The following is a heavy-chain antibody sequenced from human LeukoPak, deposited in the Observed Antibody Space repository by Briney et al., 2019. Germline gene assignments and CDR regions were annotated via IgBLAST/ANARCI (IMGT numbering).Heavy chain of an antibody. CDR2: INPSGGST. Sequence: ASVKVSCKASGYTFTSYYMHWVRQAPGQGLEWMGIINPSGGSTSYAQKFQGRVTMTRDTSTSTAYMELSSLRSEDTAVYYCARDMVRGVTGYYFDYWGQGTLVTVSS. V-gene: IGHV1-46*01. CDR3: ARDMVRGVTGYYFDY. J-gene: IGHJ4*02. CDR1: GYTFTSYY. D-gene: IGHD3-10*01.